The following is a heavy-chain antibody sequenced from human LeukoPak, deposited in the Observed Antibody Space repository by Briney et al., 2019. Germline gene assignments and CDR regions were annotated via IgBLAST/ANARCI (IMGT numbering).Heavy chain of an antibody. D-gene: IGHD2-15*01. CDR1: GGSISSYY. J-gene: IGHJ2*01. V-gene: IGHV4-59*01. Sequence: SSETLSLTCTVSGGSISSYYRSWIRQPPGKELEWIGYIYYSGSTNYNPSLKSRVTISVDTSKNQFSLKLSSVAAADTAVYYCARGGRSLVAAQFDLWGRGTLVTVSS. CDR3: ARGGRSLVAAQFDL. CDR2: IYYSGST.